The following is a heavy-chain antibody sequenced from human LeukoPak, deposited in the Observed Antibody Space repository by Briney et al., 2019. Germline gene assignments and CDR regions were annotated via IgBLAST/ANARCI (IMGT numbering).Heavy chain of an antibody. CDR3: ARASTFDY. V-gene: IGHV3-7*01. CDR1: GFTFSNYA. J-gene: IGHJ4*02. Sequence: GGSLRLSCAASGFTFSNYAMHWVRQAPGKGLEWVANIKQDGSEKYYVDSVKGRFTISRDNAKNSLYLQMNSLRAEDTAVYYCARASTFDYWGQGTLVTVSS. D-gene: IGHD2-2*01. CDR2: IKQDGSEK.